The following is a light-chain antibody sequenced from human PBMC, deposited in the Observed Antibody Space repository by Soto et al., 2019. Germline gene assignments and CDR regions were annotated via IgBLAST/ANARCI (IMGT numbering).Light chain of an antibody. V-gene: IGKV3-11*01. CDR3: QQRSHWPPLT. J-gene: IGKJ4*01. CDR1: QSIGTY. Sequence: EIGLTQSPATLSLSPGETATLSCRASQSIGTYFAWYQQKPGQAPRLLIYDASKRATDIPARFSGSGSGTDFTLTISSLQPEDFAVYFCQQRSHWPPLTFGGGTKVEI. CDR2: DAS.